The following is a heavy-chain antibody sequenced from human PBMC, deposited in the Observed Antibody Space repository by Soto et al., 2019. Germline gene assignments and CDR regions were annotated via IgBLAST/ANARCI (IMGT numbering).Heavy chain of an antibody. V-gene: IGHV3-11*05. Sequence: QVQLVESGGGLVKPGGSLRLSCVASGFTFSDYYMSWIRQAPGKGLEWVSYISSSSSYTNYADSVKGRFTISRDNAKNSLYRQMKSRRAEDTAVYYCARDHRRYSGYDYVDYWGQGTLVTVSS. D-gene: IGHD5-12*01. CDR1: GFTFSDYY. CDR3: ARDHRRYSGYDYVDY. CDR2: ISSSSSYT. J-gene: IGHJ4*02.